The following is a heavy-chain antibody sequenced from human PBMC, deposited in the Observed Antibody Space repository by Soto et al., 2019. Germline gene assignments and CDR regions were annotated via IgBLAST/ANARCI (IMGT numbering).Heavy chain of an antibody. CDR1: GITISNYP. J-gene: IGHJ4*02. Sequence: EVQLLESGGGLVQPGGSLRLSCAASGITISNYPMSWVRQAPGKGLDWVSGISGSGDRTYYADSAKGRFTISKDISRNSLSLRLDRLGDSGTGVYFCVKDDGGYPSTAPHWGQGTLVTVSS. V-gene: IGHV3-23*01. CDR3: VKDDGGYPSTAPH. CDR2: ISGSGDRT. D-gene: IGHD3-22*01.